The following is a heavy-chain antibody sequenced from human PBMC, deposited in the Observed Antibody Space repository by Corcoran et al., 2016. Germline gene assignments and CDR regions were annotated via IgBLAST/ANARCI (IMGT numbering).Heavy chain of an antibody. J-gene: IGHJ4*02. V-gene: IGHV3-15*01. CDR3: TTDWVLWGGFDY. CDR2: IKSKTDGGTT. CDR1: GFTFSNAW. Sequence: EVQLVESGGGLVKPGGSLRLSCAASGFTFSNAWMSWVRQAPGKGLEWVGRIKSKTDGGTTDYAAPVKGRLTISRDDSKNTLYLQMNSLKTEDTAVYYCTTDWVLWGGFDYWGQGTLVTVSS. D-gene: IGHD3-16*01.